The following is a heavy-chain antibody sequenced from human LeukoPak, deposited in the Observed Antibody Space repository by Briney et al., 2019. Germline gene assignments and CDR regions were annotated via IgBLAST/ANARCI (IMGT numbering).Heavy chain of an antibody. CDR2: IRYDGSNK. V-gene: IGHV3-30*02. Sequence: PGGSLRLSCAASGFTFSSYSMNWVRQAPGKGLEWVAFIRYDGSNKYYADSVKGRFTISRDNSKNTLYLQMNSLRAEDTAVYYCAKDLSYSWVRDSSGYLDYWGQGTLVTVSS. CDR3: AKDLSYSWVRDSSGYLDY. D-gene: IGHD3-22*01. CDR1: GFTFSSYS. J-gene: IGHJ4*02.